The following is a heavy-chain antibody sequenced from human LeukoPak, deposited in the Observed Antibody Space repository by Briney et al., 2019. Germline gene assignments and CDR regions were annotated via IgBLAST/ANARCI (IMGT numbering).Heavy chain of an antibody. V-gene: IGHV1-2*02. CDR2: INPNSGGT. Sequence: VASVTVSCKASGYTFTGYYMHWVRQAPGQGLEWMGWINPNSGGTNYAQKFQGRVTMTRDTSISTAYMELSRLRSDDTAVYYCARADIVVVPAAPLNYYYYYMDVWGKGTTVTISS. J-gene: IGHJ6*03. CDR1: GYTFTGYY. D-gene: IGHD2-2*01. CDR3: ARADIVVVPAAPLNYYYYYMDV.